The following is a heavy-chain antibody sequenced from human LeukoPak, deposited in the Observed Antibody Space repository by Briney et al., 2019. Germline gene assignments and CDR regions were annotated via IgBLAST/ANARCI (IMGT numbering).Heavy chain of an antibody. Sequence: GGSLRLSCAASGFTLSDSAIHWVRQASGKGLEWVANIKQDGSEKYYVDSVKGRFTISRDNAKNSLYLQMNSLRAEDTAVYYCARGLWVRNFDYWGQGTLVTVSS. J-gene: IGHJ4*02. CDR1: GFTLSDSA. CDR3: ARGLWVRNFDY. D-gene: IGHD2-21*01. CDR2: IKQDGSEK. V-gene: IGHV3-7*05.